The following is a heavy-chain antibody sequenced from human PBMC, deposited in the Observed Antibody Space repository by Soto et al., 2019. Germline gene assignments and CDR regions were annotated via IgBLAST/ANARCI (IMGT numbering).Heavy chain of an antibody. Sequence: QLQLQESGSGLVKPSQTLSLTCAVSGGSISSGGYSWYWIRQPPGKGLEWIGYIYHSGSTYYNPSLKSRDAISLDRSKNQFSLKLSSVTVADTALHYCARGPVVAVQHWGQGTLVTVSS. CDR2: IYHSGST. V-gene: IGHV4-30-2*01. D-gene: IGHD2-15*01. J-gene: IGHJ1*01. CDR3: ARGPVVAVQH. CDR1: GGSISSGGYS.